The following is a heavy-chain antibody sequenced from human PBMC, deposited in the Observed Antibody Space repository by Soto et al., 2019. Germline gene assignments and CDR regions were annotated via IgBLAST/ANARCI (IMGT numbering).Heavy chain of an antibody. D-gene: IGHD3-10*01. Sequence: QVQLQESGPGLVKPSQTLSLTCTVSGGSISSGDYYWSWIRQPPGKGLEWIGYIYYSGSTYYNPSLKSRVTISVDTSKNQFSLKLSSVTAADTAVYYCAREHGYLGSVYWYFGIWGRGTLVTVSS. V-gene: IGHV4-30-4*01. J-gene: IGHJ2*01. CDR3: AREHGYLGSVYWYFGI. CDR2: IYYSGST. CDR1: GGSISSGDYY.